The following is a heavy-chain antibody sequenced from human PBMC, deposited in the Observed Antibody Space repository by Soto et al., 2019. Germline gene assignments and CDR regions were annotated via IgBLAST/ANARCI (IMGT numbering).Heavy chain of an antibody. V-gene: IGHV4-34*01. CDR1: GGSFSGYY. Sequence: SETLSLTCAVYGGSFSGYYWSWIRQPPGKGLEWIGEINHSGSTNYNPSLKSRVTISVDTSKNQFSLKLSSVTAADTAVYYCASQYQLYYFDYWGQGTLVTVSS. CDR2: INHSGST. J-gene: IGHJ4*02. CDR3: ASQYQLYYFDY. D-gene: IGHD2-2*01.